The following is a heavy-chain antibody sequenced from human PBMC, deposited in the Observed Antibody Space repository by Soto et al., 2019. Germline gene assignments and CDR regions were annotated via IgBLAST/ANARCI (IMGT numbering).Heavy chain of an antibody. CDR1: GFSFNSYG. J-gene: IGHJ5*01. Sequence: QAQLVASGGGVVQPGGSLRLSCAASGFSFNSYGMHWVRQAPGKGLEWVACISYDGSRTYYADSVKGRFTISRDGSTNTLFLEMNSLRNEDSGVYYCAKNSRHIVVLTTFLDSWGQGDLVTVSS. D-gene: IGHD2-21*02. CDR2: ISYDGSRT. V-gene: IGHV3-30*18. CDR3: AKNSRHIVVLTTFLDS.